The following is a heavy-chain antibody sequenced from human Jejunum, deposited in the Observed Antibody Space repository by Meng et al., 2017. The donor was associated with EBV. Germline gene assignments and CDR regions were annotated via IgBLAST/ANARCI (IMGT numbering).Heavy chain of an antibody. CDR1: GSSCHDYY. D-gene: IGHD3-10*01. J-gene: IGHJ5*02. V-gene: IGHV4-34*01. CDR3: SRLGGYASGTYYPIDP. CDR2: INHVGGA. Sequence: VRILPWCAGLFKPSETVSLSCAVYGSSCHDYYWTWLRQPPGKGREWIGEINHVGGAIYNPSLKSRVTISVNTSKNQFSLKLSSVTAADTAVYYCSRLGGYASGTYYPIDPWGQGTLVTASS.